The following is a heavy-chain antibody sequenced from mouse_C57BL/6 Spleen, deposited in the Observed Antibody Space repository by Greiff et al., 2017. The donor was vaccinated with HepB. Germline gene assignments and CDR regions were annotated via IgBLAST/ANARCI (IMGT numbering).Heavy chain of an antibody. D-gene: IGHD1-1*01. CDR2: IDPSDSYT. CDR1: GYTFTSYW. CDR3: ARSYYGNSYWDYDV. J-gene: IGHJ1*03. Sequence: VQLQQPGAELVMPGASVKLSCKASGYTFTSYWMHWVKQRPGQGLEWIGEIDPSDSYTNYNQKFKGKSTLTVDKASSTAYMQLSSLTSEDSAVYYCARSYYGNSYWDYDVWGTGTTVTVTS. V-gene: IGHV1-69*01.